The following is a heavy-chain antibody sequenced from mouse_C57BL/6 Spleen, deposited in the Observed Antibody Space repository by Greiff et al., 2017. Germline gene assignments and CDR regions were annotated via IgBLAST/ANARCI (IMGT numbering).Heavy chain of an antibody. CDR2: IYPGSGNT. CDR3: ARWDSNYVVFAY. CDR1: GYTFTDYY. D-gene: IGHD2-5*01. J-gene: IGHJ3*01. V-gene: IGHV1-76*01. Sequence: QVQLQQSGAELVRPGASVKLSCKASGYTFTDYYINWVKQRPGQGLEWIARIYPGSGNTYYNEKFKGKATLTAEKSSSTAYMQLSSLTSEDSAVYCCARWDSNYVVFAYWGQGTLVTVSA.